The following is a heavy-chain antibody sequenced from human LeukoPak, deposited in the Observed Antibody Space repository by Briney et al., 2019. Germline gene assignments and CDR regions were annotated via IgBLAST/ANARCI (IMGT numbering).Heavy chain of an antibody. D-gene: IGHD3-3*01. CDR2: INSDGSST. CDR3: ARVFPARPNYDFWSGYPGRSPNNYYYYYMDV. V-gene: IGHV3-74*01. CDR1: GFNFSGSG. J-gene: IGHJ6*03. Sequence: RGSLKLSCAASGFNFSGSGMHWVRQASGKGLEWVSRINSDGSSTSHADSVKGRFTISRDNAKNTLYLQMNSLRAEDTAVYYCARVFPARPNYDFWSGYPGRSPNNYYYYYMDVWGKGTTVTVSS.